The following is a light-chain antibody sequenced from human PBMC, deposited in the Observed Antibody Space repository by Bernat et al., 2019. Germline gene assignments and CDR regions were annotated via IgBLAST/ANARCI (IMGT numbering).Light chain of an antibody. V-gene: IGLV2-14*03. CDR2: DVN. CDR3: SSYTSSGTLV. Sequence: QSVLTQPASVSGSPGQSITISCTGTSSDVGAYNYVSWYQQHPDRAPKLMIYDVNSRPSGVSNRFSGSKSGNTASLTISGLQAEDEADYYCSSYTSSGTLVFGGGTKLTVL. CDR1: SSDVGAYNY. J-gene: IGLJ3*02.